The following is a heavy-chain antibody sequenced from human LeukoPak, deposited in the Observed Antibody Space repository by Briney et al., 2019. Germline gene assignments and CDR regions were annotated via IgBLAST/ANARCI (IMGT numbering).Heavy chain of an antibody. CDR1: GFTFSSYW. CDR2: ISSDESDA. D-gene: IGHD7-27*01. Sequence: GGSLRLSCAPSGFTFSSYWMHWVRQTPEKGLVWVSRISSDESDARYADSVEGRFTISRDNAKNTLYLQMNSLRAEDTAAYYCSAGAPFEYWGQGTLVTVSS. J-gene: IGHJ4*02. V-gene: IGHV3-74*01. CDR3: SAGAPFEY.